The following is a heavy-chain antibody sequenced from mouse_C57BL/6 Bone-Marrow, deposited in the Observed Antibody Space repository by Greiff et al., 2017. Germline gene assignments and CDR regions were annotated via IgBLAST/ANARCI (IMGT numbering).Heavy chain of an antibody. Sequence: EVQLQQSGPVLVKPGASVKMSCKASGYTFTDYYMNWVKQSHGKSLEWIGVINPYNGGTSYNQKFKGKATLTVDKSSSTAYMELNSLTSEDSAVYYCARRLLRPGFAYWGQGTLVTVSA. V-gene: IGHV1-19*01. CDR1: GYTFTDYY. CDR3: ARRLLRPGFAY. CDR2: INPYNGGT. J-gene: IGHJ3*01. D-gene: IGHD1-2*01.